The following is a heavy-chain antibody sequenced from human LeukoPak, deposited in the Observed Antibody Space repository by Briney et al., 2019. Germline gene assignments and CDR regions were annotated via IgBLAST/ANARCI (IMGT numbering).Heavy chain of an antibody. J-gene: IGHJ1*01. D-gene: IGHD6-19*01. CDR2: IIPIFGTA. CDR1: GGTFSNYA. Sequence: SVKVSCKASGGTFSNYAISWVRQAPGQGLEWMGAIIPIFGTANYAQKFQGRVTITADGSTSTAYMELSSLRSEDTAVYYCARILSSSWYEYFHHWGQGTLVTVSS. CDR3: ARILSSSWYEYFHH. V-gene: IGHV1-69*01.